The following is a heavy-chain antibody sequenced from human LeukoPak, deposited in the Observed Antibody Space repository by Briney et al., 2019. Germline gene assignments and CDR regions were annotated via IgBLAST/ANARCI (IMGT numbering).Heavy chain of an antibody. V-gene: IGHV4-59*01. J-gene: IGHJ4*02. Sequence: SETLSLTCTVSGGSINSCYWSWIRQPPGKGLEWIGYIYYTGSTNYNPSLKSRVIISVDTSKNQFSLKLSSVTAADTAVYYCARTYRYDFWSGYYHWGQGTPVTVSS. D-gene: IGHD3-3*01. CDR3: ARTYRYDFWSGYYH. CDR2: IYYTGST. CDR1: GGSINSCY.